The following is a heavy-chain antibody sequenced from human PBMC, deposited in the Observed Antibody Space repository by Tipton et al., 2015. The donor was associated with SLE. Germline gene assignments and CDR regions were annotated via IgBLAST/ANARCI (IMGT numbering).Heavy chain of an antibody. CDR1: GGSISSYY. V-gene: IGHV4-4*07. J-gene: IGHJ6*02. CDR3: ARSPYSSSWYGYYYYGMDV. CDR2: IYSSGST. D-gene: IGHD6-13*01. Sequence: TLSLTCTVSGGSISSYYWSWIRQPAGKGLEWIGRIYSSGSTNYNPSLQSRVTMSVDTSKNQFSLKLSSVTAADTAVYYCARSPYSSSWYGYYYYGMDVWGQVTTVTVSS.